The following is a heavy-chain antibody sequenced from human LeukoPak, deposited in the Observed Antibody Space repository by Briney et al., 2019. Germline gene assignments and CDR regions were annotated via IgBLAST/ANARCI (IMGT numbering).Heavy chain of an antibody. V-gene: IGHV1-8*03. Sequence: ASVKVSCKASGYTFTSYDINWVRQATGQGLEWMGWVNPNSGNTGYAQKFQGRVTITRNTSISTAYMELSSLRSEDTAVYYCARAPQDIVVVPAGFDPWGQGTLVTVSS. D-gene: IGHD2-2*01. CDR2: VNPNSGNT. CDR1: GYTFTSYD. J-gene: IGHJ5*02. CDR3: ARAPQDIVVVPAGFDP.